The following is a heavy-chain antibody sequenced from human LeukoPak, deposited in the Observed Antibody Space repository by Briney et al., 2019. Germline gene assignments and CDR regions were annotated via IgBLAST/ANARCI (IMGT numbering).Heavy chain of an antibody. CDR3: AKDPTDNWFDP. CDR2: ISGSGGST. Sequence: PGGSLRLSCAASGFTFSNFWMMWVRQAPGKGLEWVSAISGSGGSTYYADSVKGRFTISRDNSKNTLYLQMNSLRAEDTAVYYCAKDPTDNWFDPWGQGTLVTVSS. CDR1: GFTFSNFW. D-gene: IGHD4-11*01. J-gene: IGHJ5*02. V-gene: IGHV3-23*01.